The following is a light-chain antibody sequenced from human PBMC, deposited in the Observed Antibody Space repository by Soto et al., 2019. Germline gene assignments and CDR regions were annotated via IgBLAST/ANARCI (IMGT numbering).Light chain of an antibody. CDR2: GNS. CDR3: QSYDSSLSGVV. V-gene: IGLV1-40*01. J-gene: IGLJ2*01. Sequence: QSALTQPPSVSGAPGQRVTISCTGSSSNIGAGYDVHWYLQLPGTAPKLLIHGNSNRPSGVPDRFSGSKSGTSASLAITGLQAEDEADYYCQSYDSSLSGVVFGGGTKLTVL. CDR1: SSNIGAGYD.